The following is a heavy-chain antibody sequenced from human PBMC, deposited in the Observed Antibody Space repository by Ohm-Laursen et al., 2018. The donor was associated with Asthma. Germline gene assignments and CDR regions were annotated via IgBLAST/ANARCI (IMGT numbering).Heavy chain of an antibody. CDR2: ISAYNGNT. V-gene: IGHV1-18*01. J-gene: IGHJ4*02. CDR3: VTELLPTGGPY. D-gene: IGHD1-26*01. Sequence: VASVKVSCKASGYTFTSYGISWVRQAPGQGLEWMGWISAYNGNTNYAQKLQGRVTMTTDTATSTAYMELRSLRSDDTAVYYCVTELLPTGGPYWGQGTLVTVSS. CDR1: GYTFTSYG.